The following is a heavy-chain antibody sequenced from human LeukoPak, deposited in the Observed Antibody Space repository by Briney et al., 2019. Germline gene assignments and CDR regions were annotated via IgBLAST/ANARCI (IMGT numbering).Heavy chain of an antibody. J-gene: IGHJ3*02. Sequence: ASVKVSCKASGGIFSRYAINWVRQAPGQGLELMGWINTNTGIPTYAQGFAGRFVFSLDTSVTTAYLQITSLKAEDTAVYYCARDLVSAGFDIWGQGTMVTVSS. V-gene: IGHV7-4-1*02. D-gene: IGHD6-6*01. CDR1: GGIFSRYA. CDR3: ARDLVSAGFDI. CDR2: INTNTGIP.